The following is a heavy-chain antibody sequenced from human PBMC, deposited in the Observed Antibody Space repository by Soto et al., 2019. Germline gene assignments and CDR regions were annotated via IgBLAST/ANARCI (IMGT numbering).Heavy chain of an antibody. J-gene: IGHJ2*01. Sequence: EVQLLESGGGLVQPGGSLRLSCAASGFTFSSYAMSWVRQAPGKGLEWVSAISGSGGSTYYADSVKGRFTISRDNSKNPLYLQMNSLRAEDTAVYYCAKSSSDIVVVVAALEDWYFDLWGRGTLVTVSS. D-gene: IGHD2-15*01. CDR2: ISGSGGST. V-gene: IGHV3-23*01. CDR1: GFTFSSYA. CDR3: AKSSSDIVVVVAALEDWYFDL.